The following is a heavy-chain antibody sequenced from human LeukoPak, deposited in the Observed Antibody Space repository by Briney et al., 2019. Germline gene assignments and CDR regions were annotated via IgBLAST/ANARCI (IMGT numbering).Heavy chain of an antibody. D-gene: IGHD1-26*01. J-gene: IGHJ4*02. CDR3: ARASSGSYYQLYYFDY. CDR1: GGSISSGGYS. Sequence: PSETLSLTCAVSGGSISSGGYSWSWIRQPPGKGLEWIGYIYHSGSTYYNPSLKSRVTISVDRSKNQFSLKLSSVTAADTAVYYCARASSGSYYQLYYFDYWGQGTLVTVSS. V-gene: IGHV4-30-2*01. CDR2: IYHSGST.